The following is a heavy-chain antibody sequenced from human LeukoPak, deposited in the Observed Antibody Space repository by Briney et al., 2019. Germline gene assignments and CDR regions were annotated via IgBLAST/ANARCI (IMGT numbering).Heavy chain of an antibody. D-gene: IGHD6-13*01. J-gene: IGHJ5*02. Sequence: ASVKVSCKASGYTFTGYYMHWVRQAPGQGLEWMGWINPNSGGTNYAQKFQGRVSMTRDTSISRAYMELSRLRSDDTAVYYCASSRVAAASFVPWGQGTLVTVSS. CDR2: INPNSGGT. CDR1: GYTFTGYY. V-gene: IGHV1-2*02. CDR3: ASSRVAAASFVP.